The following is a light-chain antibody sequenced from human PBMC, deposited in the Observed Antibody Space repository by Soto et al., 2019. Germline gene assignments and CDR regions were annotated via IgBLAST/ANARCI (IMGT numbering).Light chain of an antibody. Sequence: DIQMTQSPSTLSASVGDRVSIACRASQSISSSLVWYQQKPGKAPKLLIYDASSLESGVTSRFSGSGSGTELTLPINSLKPQDFATYSCQQYIRYSWTFGQGTQVEIK. CDR1: QSISSS. J-gene: IGKJ1*01. CDR3: QQYIRYSWT. V-gene: IGKV1-5*01. CDR2: DAS.